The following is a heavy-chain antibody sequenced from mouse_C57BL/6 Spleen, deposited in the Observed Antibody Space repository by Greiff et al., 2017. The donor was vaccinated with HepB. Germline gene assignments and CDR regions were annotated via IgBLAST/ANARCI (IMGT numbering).Heavy chain of an antibody. D-gene: IGHD3-3*01. CDR3: AGGDSARAWFAY. CDR1: GYTFTDYT. J-gene: IGHJ3*01. V-gene: IGHV1-78*01. Sequence: QVQLLQSDAELVKPGASVKISCKVSGYTFTDYTIHWMKQRPEQGLEWIGYIYPRDGSIKYNEKFKGKATLTKDKSSSTAYMQLNSLTSEDSAVYFCAGGDSARAWFAYWGQGTLVTVSA. CDR2: IYPRDGSI.